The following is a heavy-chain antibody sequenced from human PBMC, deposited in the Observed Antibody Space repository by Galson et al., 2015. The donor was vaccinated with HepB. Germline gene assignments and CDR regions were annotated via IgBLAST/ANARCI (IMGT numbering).Heavy chain of an antibody. CDR1: GFTFSSYS. D-gene: IGHD6-13*01. Sequence: SLRLSCAASGFTFSSYSMNWVRQAPGKGLEWVSYISSSSSTIYYADSVKGRFTISRDNAKNSLYLQMNSLRAEDTAVYYCARSIAAAGTKMYYYGMDVWGQGTTVTVSS. V-gene: IGHV3-48*01. CDR2: ISSSSSTI. CDR3: ARSIAAAGTKMYYYGMDV. J-gene: IGHJ6*02.